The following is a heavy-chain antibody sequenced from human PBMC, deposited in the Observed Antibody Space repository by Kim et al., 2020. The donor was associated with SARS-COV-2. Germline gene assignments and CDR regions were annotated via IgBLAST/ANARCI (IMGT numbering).Heavy chain of an antibody. CDR1: GFTLSIYS. J-gene: IGHJ3*02. Sequence: GGSLRLSCATSGFTLSIYSMNWVRQSPGKGLEWVSHISGSGTITKHADSVRGRFTIYRDNDKNSLFLQMNGLRAEDTAVYYCVRENHWAFDIWGQGTMVTVSS. CDR3: VRENHWAFDI. V-gene: IGHV3-48*04. CDR2: ISGSGTIT.